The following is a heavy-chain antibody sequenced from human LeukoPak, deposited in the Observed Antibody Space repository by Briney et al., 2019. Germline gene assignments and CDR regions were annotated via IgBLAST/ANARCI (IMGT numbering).Heavy chain of an antibody. Sequence: ASVKISCKASGYTFNSHGISWVRQAPGQGLEWMGWISAYNGDTKYPQRFQGRVTITRDTSASTAYMELSSLRSEDTAVYYCARRSIAAAGTFDYWGQGTLVTVSS. J-gene: IGHJ4*02. CDR1: GYTFNSHG. CDR2: ISAYNGDT. D-gene: IGHD6-13*01. V-gene: IGHV1-18*01. CDR3: ARRSIAAAGTFDY.